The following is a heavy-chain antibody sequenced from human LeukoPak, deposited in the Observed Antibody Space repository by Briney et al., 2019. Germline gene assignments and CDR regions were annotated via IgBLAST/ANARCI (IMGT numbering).Heavy chain of an antibody. J-gene: IGHJ6*02. D-gene: IGHD4-17*01. CDR3: ARDHGDYEYAIDV. Sequence: PSETLSLTRAVSGGSISSGGYSWSWIRQPPGKGLEWIGYIYHSGSTYYNPSLKSRVTISVDKSKNQFSLKLSSVTAADTAVYYCARDHGDYEYAIDVWGQGTTVTVSS. CDR2: IYHSGST. CDR1: GGSISSGGYS. V-gene: IGHV4-30-2*01.